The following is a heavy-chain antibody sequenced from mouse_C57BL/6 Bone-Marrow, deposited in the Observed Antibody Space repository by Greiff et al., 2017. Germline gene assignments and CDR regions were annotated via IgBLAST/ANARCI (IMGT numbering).Heavy chain of an antibody. Sequence: EVKLMESGGGLVKPGGSLKLSCAASGFTFSSYAMSWVRQTPEKRLEWVATISDGGSYTYYPDNVKGRFTISRDNAKDYLYLQMRHLKSEDPAMCDCARDGYFYAYWGQGTLVTVSA. J-gene: IGHJ3*01. CDR1: GFTFSSYA. V-gene: IGHV5-4*01. CDR2: ISDGGSYT. CDR3: ARDGYFYAY. D-gene: IGHD2-3*01.